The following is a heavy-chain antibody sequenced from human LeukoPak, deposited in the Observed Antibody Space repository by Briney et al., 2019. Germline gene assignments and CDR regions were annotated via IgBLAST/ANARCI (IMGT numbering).Heavy chain of an antibody. Sequence: GGSLRLSCAASGFTFSDYYMSWIRQAPGKGLAWVSYISSSGSTIYYADSVKGRFTISRDNAKNSLYLQMNSLRAEDTAVYYCASAHYYDSSGYSFDYWGQGTLVTVSS. D-gene: IGHD3-22*01. CDR2: ISSSGSTI. CDR3: ASAHYYDSSGYSFDY. CDR1: GFTFSDYY. V-gene: IGHV3-11*01. J-gene: IGHJ4*02.